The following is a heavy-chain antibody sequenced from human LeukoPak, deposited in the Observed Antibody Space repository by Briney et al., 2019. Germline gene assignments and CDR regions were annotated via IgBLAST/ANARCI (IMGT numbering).Heavy chain of an antibody. CDR3: ARARIAVAGTDY. CDR2: IYYSGST. D-gene: IGHD6-19*01. V-gene: IGHV4-31*03. CDR1: GGSISSGGYY. Sequence: SETLSLTCTVSGGSISSGGYYWSWIRQHPGKGLEWIGYIYYSGSTNYNPSLKSRVTISVDTSKNQFSLKLSSVTAADTAVYYCARARIAVAGTDYWGQGTLVTVSS. J-gene: IGHJ4*02.